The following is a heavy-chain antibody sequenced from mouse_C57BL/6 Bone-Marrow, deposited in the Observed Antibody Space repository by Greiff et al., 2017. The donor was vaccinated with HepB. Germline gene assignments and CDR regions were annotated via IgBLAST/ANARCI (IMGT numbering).Heavy chain of an antibody. CDR1: GFSFNTYA. V-gene: IGHV10-1*01. Sequence: VQLVESGGGLVQPKGSLKLSCAASGFSFNTYAMNWVRQAPGKGLEWVARIRSKSNNYATYYADSVKDRFTISRDDSESMLYLQMNNLKTEDTAMYYCVRQRYSAMDYWGQGTSVTVSS. D-gene: IGHD1-1*01. CDR3: VRQRYSAMDY. CDR2: IRSKSNNYAT. J-gene: IGHJ4*01.